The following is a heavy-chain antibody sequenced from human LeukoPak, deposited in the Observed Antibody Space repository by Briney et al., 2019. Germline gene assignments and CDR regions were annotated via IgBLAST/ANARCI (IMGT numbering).Heavy chain of an antibody. Sequence: SETLSLTCTVSGGSINSGSYYWNWIRQPAGKGLEWIGRIYTSGSTEYNPSLKSRVTISVDTSKNQFSLKLTSVTAADTAVYYCARDGHRRYYYDSSGREDAFDIWGQGTMVTVSS. CDR3: ARDGHRRYYYDSSGREDAFDI. V-gene: IGHV4-61*02. D-gene: IGHD3-22*01. J-gene: IGHJ3*02. CDR1: GGSINSGSYY. CDR2: IYTSGST.